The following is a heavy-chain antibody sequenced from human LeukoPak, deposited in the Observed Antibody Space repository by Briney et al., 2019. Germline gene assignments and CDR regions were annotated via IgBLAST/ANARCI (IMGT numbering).Heavy chain of an antibody. CDR1: GFSFSSYW. V-gene: IGHV3-7*04. D-gene: IGHD2-15*01. CDR3: TRDEGWYGRGMDV. CDR2: IKPAGSEK. Sequence: PGGSLRLSCAASGFSFSSYWMSWVRQAPGKGLEWVANIKPAGSEKDYVDSVKGRFTISRDNAENSLYLQMSSLRAEDTAVYYCTRDEGWYGRGMDVWGQGITVTVSS. J-gene: IGHJ6*02.